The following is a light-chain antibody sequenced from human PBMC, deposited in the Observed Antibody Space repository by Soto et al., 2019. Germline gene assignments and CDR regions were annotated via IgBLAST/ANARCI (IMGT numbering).Light chain of an antibody. Sequence: IQFTQSPSSLSSSVLERFTFTCRASEDISSYLAWYQQKPGTAPKLLIYAASALHSGVPSRFSGSGSGTDFTLTISSLQPEDFAIYFCRQLKNYPITFGQGTRLEIK. CDR1: EDISSY. J-gene: IGKJ5*01. CDR3: RQLKNYPIT. V-gene: IGKV1-9*01. CDR2: AAS.